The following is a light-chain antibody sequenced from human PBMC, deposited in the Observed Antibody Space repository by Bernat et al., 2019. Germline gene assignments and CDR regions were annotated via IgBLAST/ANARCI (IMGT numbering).Light chain of an antibody. CDR3: CSSPGTSYGWV. J-gene: IGLJ3*02. V-gene: IGLV2-11*01. Sequence: QSALTQPRSVPGSPGQSVTISCTGTSSDVGGYHHVSWYRQHPGKAPKLMIYDVNKRPSGVPDRFSGSKSGNTASLTISGLQDDDEAEYYCCSSPGTSYGWVFGGGPPVNVL. CDR2: DVN. CDR1: SSDVGGYHH.